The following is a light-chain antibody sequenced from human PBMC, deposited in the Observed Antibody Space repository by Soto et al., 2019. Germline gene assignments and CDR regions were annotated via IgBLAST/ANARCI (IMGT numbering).Light chain of an antibody. CDR3: QSYDSSPHVV. CDR1: SSNIGAGYD. CDR2: GNS. J-gene: IGLJ2*01. V-gene: IGLV1-40*01. Sequence: QSVLTQPPSVSGAPGQRVTISCTGSSSNIGAGYDVHWYQQLPGTASKLLIYGNSNRPSGVPDRFSGSKSGTSASLAITGLQAEDEADYYCQSYDSSPHVVFGGGTKVTVL.